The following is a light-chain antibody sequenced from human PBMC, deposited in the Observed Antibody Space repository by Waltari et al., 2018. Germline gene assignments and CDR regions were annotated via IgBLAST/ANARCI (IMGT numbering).Light chain of an antibody. Sequence: DIQMTQSPSTLSASVGDRVTITCRASQNIDSWFTWYQQKPGKAPNPLLYEASNLESGVPSRFSGSGSGTEFTLTISSLQPDDFATYYCQHYKNYPRTFGQGTEVEIK. CDR2: EAS. CDR1: QNIDSW. CDR3: QHYKNYPRT. J-gene: IGKJ1*01. V-gene: IGKV1-5*03.